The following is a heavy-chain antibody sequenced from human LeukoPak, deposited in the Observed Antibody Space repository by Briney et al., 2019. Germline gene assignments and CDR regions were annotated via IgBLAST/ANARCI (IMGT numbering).Heavy chain of an antibody. CDR2: INHSGST. V-gene: IGHV4-34*01. J-gene: IGHJ5*02. CDR1: GGSFSGYY. CDR3: AARPPLRGWFDP. Sequence: PSETLSLTCAVYGGSFSGYYWSWIRQPPGKGLEWIGEINHSGSTNYNPSLKSRVTISVDTSKNQFSLKLSSVTAADTAVYYCAARPPLRGWFDPWGQGTLVTVSS.